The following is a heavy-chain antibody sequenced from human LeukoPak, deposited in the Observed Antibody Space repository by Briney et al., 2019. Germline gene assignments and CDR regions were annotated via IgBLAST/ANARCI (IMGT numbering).Heavy chain of an antibody. J-gene: IGHJ4*02. CDR2: ISGSGDST. CDR3: ARVGYSGYDYDY. Sequence: GSLRLSCEASGFTFSSYAMSWVRRAPGKGLEWVSVISGSGDSTYYADSVEGRCTSSRDNSKDALYLQMNSLRAEDTAVYYCARVGYSGYDYDYWGQGTLVTVSS. CDR1: GFTFSSYA. V-gene: IGHV3-23*01. D-gene: IGHD5-12*01.